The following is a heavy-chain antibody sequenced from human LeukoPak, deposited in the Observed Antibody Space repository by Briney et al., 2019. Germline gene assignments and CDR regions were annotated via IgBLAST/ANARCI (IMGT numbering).Heavy chain of an antibody. CDR1: GFTFNTHA. D-gene: IGHD6-19*01. V-gene: IGHV3-23*01. CDR2: ISDTGELT. CDR3: AKVWIRIAVADHYFDY. J-gene: IGHJ4*02. Sequence: GGSLRLSCAASGFTFNTHALSWVRQAPGKGLEWVAAISDTGELTYSADSVKGRFTISRDNSKNTLYLQMNSLRAEDTAVYYCAKVWIRIAVADHYFDYWGQGTLVTVSS.